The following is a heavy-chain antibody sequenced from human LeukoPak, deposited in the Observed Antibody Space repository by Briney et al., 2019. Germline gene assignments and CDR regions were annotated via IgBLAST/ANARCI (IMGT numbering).Heavy chain of an antibody. CDR3: ARGHYGSGTPSEPYYYGMDV. Sequence: PGGSLRLSCAASGFTFSSYGMHWVRQAPGKGLEWVAVISYDGSNKYYADSVKGRFTISRDNSKNTLYLQMNSLRAEDTAVYYCARGHYGSGTPSEPYYYGMDVWGQGTTVTVSS. CDR1: GFTFSSYG. D-gene: IGHD3-10*01. V-gene: IGHV3-30*03. CDR2: ISYDGSNK. J-gene: IGHJ6*02.